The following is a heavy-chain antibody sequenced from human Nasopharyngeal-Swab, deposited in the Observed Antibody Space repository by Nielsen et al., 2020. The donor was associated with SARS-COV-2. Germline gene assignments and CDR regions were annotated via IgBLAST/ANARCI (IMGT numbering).Heavy chain of an antibody. V-gene: IGHV4-34*01. D-gene: IGHD2-2*01. J-gene: IGHJ6*03. CDR3: ARGLSGIVPAPILGLGPYYSYYYMDV. CDR2: INHSGST. Sequence: RQAPGKGLEWIAEINHSGSTNYNPSLKSRVAISVDTSKYQFSLKLSSVTAADTAVYYCARGLSGIVPAPILGLGPYYSYYYMDVWGKGTTVTVSS.